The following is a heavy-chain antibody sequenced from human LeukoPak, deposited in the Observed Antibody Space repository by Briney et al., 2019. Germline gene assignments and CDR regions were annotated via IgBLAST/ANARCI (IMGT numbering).Heavy chain of an antibody. V-gene: IGHV4-31*03. CDR2: IYYSGST. D-gene: IGHD1-26*01. CDR1: GGSISSGGYY. Sequence: SQTLSLTCTVSGGSISSGGYYWSWIRQHPGKGLEWIGYIYYSGSTYYNPSLKSRVTISVDTSKNQFSLKLSSVTAADTAVYYCARDGTNAHSSAAFDIWGQGTMVTVSS. CDR3: ARDGTNAHSSAAFDI. J-gene: IGHJ3*02.